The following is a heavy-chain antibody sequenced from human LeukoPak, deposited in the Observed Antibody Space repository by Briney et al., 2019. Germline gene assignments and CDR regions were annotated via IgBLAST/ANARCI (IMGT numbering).Heavy chain of an antibody. CDR3: ARDRGYSYGYPFDY. V-gene: IGHV3-21*01. D-gene: IGHD5-18*01. CDR2: ISSSSSYI. CDR1: GFTFSSYS. J-gene: IGHJ4*02. Sequence: PGGSLRLSCAASGFTFSSYSINWVRQAPGKGPEWVSSISSSSSYIYYADSVKGRFTISRDNAKNSLYLQMNSLRAEDTAVYYCARDRGYSYGYPFDYWGQGTLVTVSS.